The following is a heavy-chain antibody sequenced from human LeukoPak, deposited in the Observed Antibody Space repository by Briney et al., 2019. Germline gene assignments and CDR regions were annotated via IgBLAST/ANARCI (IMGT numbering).Heavy chain of an antibody. CDR2: IIPIFGTA. D-gene: IGHD3-3*01. CDR1: GGTFSSYA. CDR3: ARVRGIFGVVIAYNWFDP. Sequence: GASVKVSCKASGGTFSSYAISWVRQAPGQGLEWMGGIIPIFGTANYAQKFQGRVTITADESTSTAYMELSSLRSEDTAVYYCARVRGIFGVVIAYNWFDPWGQGTLVTVSS. V-gene: IGHV1-69*01. J-gene: IGHJ5*02.